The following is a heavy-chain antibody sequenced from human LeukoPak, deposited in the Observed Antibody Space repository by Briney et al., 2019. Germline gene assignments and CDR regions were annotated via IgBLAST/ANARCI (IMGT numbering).Heavy chain of an antibody. D-gene: IGHD1-26*01. J-gene: IGHJ4*02. CDR1: GGSISTYY. CDR3: AGQWASYFDY. Sequence: SETLSLTCTVSGGSISTYYWTWIRQPPGKGLEWMGYIYYSGSTNHNPSLKSRVTISVDTSKNQFSLKLSSVTAADTAVYYCAGQWASYFDYWGQGTLVTVSS. CDR2: IYYSGST. V-gene: IGHV4-59*01.